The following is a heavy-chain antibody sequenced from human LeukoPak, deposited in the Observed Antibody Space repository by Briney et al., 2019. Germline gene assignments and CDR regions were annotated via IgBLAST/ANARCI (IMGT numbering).Heavy chain of an antibody. CDR3: AREKQQLVLLLDY. CDR1: GYTFTGYY. Sequence: GASVKVSCKASGYTFTGYYMHWVRQAPGQGLEWMGIINPSGGSTSYAQKFQGRVTMTRGTSTSTVYMELRGLRSEDTAVYYCAREKQQLVLLLDYWGQGTLVTVSS. J-gene: IGHJ4*02. D-gene: IGHD6-13*01. CDR2: INPSGGST. V-gene: IGHV1-46*01.